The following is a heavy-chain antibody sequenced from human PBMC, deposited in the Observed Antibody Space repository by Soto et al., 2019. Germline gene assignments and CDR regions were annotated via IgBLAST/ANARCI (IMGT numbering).Heavy chain of an antibody. V-gene: IGHV4-59*12. CDR3: AREMLYYYDSSGYYPLDYYYYGMDV. D-gene: IGHD3-22*01. CDR2: IYYGGST. Sequence: SETLSLTCTVSGGSISSYYWSWIRQPPGKGLEWIGYIYYGGSTNYNPSLKSRVTISVDTSKNQFSLKLSSVTTADTAVYYCAREMLYYYDSSGYYPLDYYYYGMDVWGQGTTVTVSS. J-gene: IGHJ6*02. CDR1: GGSISSYY.